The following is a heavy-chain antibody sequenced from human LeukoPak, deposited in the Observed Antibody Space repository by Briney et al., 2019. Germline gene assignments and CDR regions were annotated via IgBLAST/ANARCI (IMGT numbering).Heavy chain of an antibody. CDR2: ISYSGST. CDR3: ARHGSDYSFDY. J-gene: IGHJ4*02. D-gene: IGHD3-22*01. Sequence: PSETLSLTCTLSLGSTSSYYCSWIRPPPRKGLGWIGYISYSGSTNYNPSLKSRVTLSVDTSKNQFSLNLRSVTAAHTAVYYCARHGSDYSFDYWGQGTLVTVSS. V-gene: IGHV4-59*08. CDR1: LGSTSSYY.